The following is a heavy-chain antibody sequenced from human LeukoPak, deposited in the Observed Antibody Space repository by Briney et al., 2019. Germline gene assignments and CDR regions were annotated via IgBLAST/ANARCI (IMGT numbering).Heavy chain of an antibody. Sequence: PGGSLRLPCSTPGFSVSNNFITWVRQAPGKGLEWVSVIYSGGSTYYADSVKGRFTISRDNSKNTLFLQMNSLRAEDTAVFYCARGSAASGFDPWGQGTLVTVSS. CDR2: IYSGGST. J-gene: IGHJ5*02. V-gene: IGHV3-53*01. CDR3: ARGSAASGFDP. CDR1: GFSVSNNF. D-gene: IGHD6-13*01.